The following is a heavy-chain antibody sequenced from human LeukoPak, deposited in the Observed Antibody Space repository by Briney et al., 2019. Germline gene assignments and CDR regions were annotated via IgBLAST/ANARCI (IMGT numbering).Heavy chain of an antibody. Sequence: GGSLRLACAASGFTFSDYYMSWIRQAPGKGREWVSYISSSGSTIYYADSVKGRFTISRDNAKNSLYRQMNSVRAEDTAVYYCARDYDFWSGYYTNDAFDIWGPGKIVTVSS. V-gene: IGHV3-11*04. CDR3: ARDYDFWSGYYTNDAFDI. CDR2: ISSSGSTI. D-gene: IGHD3-3*01. CDR1: GFTFSDYY. J-gene: IGHJ3*02.